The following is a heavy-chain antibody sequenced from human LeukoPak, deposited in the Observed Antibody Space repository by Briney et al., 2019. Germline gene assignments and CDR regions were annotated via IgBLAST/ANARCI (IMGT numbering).Heavy chain of an antibody. V-gene: IGHV3-9*01. CDR2: ISWNSGSI. CDR3: AKDIGYYDILTGYSEAFDI. CDR1: GFTFDDYA. D-gene: IGHD3-9*01. J-gene: IGHJ3*02. Sequence: GRSLRLSCAASGFTFDDYAMHWVRQAPGKGLEWVSGISWNSGSIGYADSVKGRFTISRDNAKNSLYLQMNSLRAKDTALYYCAKDIGYYDILTGYSEAFDIWGQGTMVTVSS.